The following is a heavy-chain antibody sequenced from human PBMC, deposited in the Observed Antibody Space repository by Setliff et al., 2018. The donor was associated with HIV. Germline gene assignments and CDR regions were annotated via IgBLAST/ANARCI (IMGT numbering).Heavy chain of an antibody. CDR3: ARGPPFAY. V-gene: IGHV4-39*07. CDR1: GGSFIGSSFQ. J-gene: IGHJ4*02. Sequence: PSETLSLTCNVSGGSFIGSSFQSTWIRQAPGKGLEWIGDIAYSGTTMYFNYNPSLESRLSLSADTSRYQFSLKLTSVTADDTGIYYCARGPPFAYWGQGLLVTVSS. CDR2: IAYSGTTMYF.